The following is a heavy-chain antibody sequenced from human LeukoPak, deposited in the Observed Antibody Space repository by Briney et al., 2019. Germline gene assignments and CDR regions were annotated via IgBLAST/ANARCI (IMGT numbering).Heavy chain of an antibody. Sequence: SGTLSLTCTVSGASISSYYWSWIRQPPGKGLEWIGYIYYRGSTNYNPSLKSRVTISVDTSKNQCSLRLNSVTAADTAVYYCARSLASRYYFDYWGQGTLVTVSS. CDR2: IYYRGST. D-gene: IGHD5-12*01. V-gene: IGHV4-59*08. CDR1: GASISSYY. J-gene: IGHJ4*02. CDR3: ARSLASRYYFDY.